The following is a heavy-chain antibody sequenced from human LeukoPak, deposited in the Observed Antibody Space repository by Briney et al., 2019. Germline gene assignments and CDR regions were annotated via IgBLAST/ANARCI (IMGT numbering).Heavy chain of an antibody. J-gene: IGHJ3*02. CDR1: GFTFTMFG. Sequence: GGSLRLSCAASGFTFTMFGMNWVRQAPGKGLEWVSYIDARSGIVYYADSVQGRFTISRDDAKDSVFLQMNSQRVDDTAVYYCARTYDFGRGPPGDAFDNWGQGTLVTVPS. CDR2: IDARSGIV. D-gene: IGHD3-3*01. V-gene: IGHV3-48*01. CDR3: ARTYDFGRGPPGDAFDN.